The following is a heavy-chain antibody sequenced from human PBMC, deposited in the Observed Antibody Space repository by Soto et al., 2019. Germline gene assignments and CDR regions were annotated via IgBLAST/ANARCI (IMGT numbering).Heavy chain of an antibody. V-gene: IGHV3-21*01. CDR3: AREWSSGYHYYYAMDV. Sequence: GGSLRLSCAASGFTFSSYSMNWVRQAPGKGLEWVSSISSSSSYIYYADSVKGRFTISRDNAKNSLYLQMNSLRAEDTAVYYCAREWSSGYHYYYAMDVWGQGTTVTVSS. D-gene: IGHD3-22*01. J-gene: IGHJ6*02. CDR1: GFTFSSYS. CDR2: ISSSSSYI.